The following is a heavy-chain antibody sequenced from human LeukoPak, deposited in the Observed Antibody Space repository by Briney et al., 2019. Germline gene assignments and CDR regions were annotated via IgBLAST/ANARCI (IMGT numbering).Heavy chain of an antibody. Sequence: GASVKVSCKASGGTFSSYAISWVRQAPGQGLEWMGRIIPILGIANYAQKFQGRVTITADKSTSTAYMELSSLRSEDTAVYYCARESITMIVVVIRADAFDIWGQGTMVTVSS. CDR2: IIPILGIA. CDR3: ARESITMIVVVIRADAFDI. D-gene: IGHD3-22*01. J-gene: IGHJ3*02. CDR1: GGTFSSYA. V-gene: IGHV1-69*04.